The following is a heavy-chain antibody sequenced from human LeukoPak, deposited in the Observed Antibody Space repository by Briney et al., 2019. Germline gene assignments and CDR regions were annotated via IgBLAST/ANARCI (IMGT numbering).Heavy chain of an antibody. Sequence: PSETLSLTCAVYGGSFSGYYWSWIRQPPGKGLEWIGEINHSGSTNYDPSLKSRVTISVDTSKNQFSLKLSSVTAADTAVYYCARQGYCSSTSCLDYWGQGTLVTVSS. CDR3: ARQGYCSSTSCLDY. V-gene: IGHV4-34*01. CDR1: GGSFSGYY. D-gene: IGHD2-2*01. J-gene: IGHJ4*02. CDR2: INHSGST.